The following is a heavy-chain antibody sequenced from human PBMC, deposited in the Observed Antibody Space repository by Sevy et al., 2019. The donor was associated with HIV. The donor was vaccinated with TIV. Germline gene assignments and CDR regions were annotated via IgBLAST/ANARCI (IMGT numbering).Heavy chain of an antibody. D-gene: IGHD3-3*01. J-gene: IGHJ5*02. CDR3: ARDPTYYDFWSGYYTGWFDP. Sequence: VGSLGLSCAASGFTFSHYYMSWIRQAPGKGLEWVSYISSSGNTIYYTDSVKGRFTISRDNAKNSLYLQMDSLRAEDTAVYYCARDPTYYDFWSGYYTGWFDPWGQGTLVTVSS. CDR1: GFTFSHYY. V-gene: IGHV3-11*01. CDR2: ISSSGNTI.